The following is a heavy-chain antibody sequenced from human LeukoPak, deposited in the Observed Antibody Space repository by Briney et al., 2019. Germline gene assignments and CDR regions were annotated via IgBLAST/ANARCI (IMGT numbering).Heavy chain of an antibody. V-gene: IGHV4-4*02. Sequence: SETLSLTCAVSGDSISSSNWWWSWVRQPPGKRLEWIGEVYHSGTTNYNPSLKSRVTISIDKSKEQFSLKLSSVTAADTAVYYCARDSREVLLWFGEFSPWGQGTLVTVSS. CDR3: ARDSREVLLWFGEFSP. D-gene: IGHD3-10*01. CDR1: GDSISSSNW. J-gene: IGHJ5*02. CDR2: VYHSGTT.